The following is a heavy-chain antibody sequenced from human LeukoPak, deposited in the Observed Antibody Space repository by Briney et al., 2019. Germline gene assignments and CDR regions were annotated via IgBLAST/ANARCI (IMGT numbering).Heavy chain of an antibody. CDR1: GGSISSYY. J-gene: IGHJ4*02. CDR2: IYYSGSI. Sequence: SETLSLTCTVSGGSISSYYWSWIRQPPGKGLEWIGYIYYSGSINYNPSLKSRVTISVDTSKNQFSLKLSSVTAADTAVYYCARGGPPATLLDYWGQGTLVTVSS. V-gene: IGHV4-59*01. CDR3: ARGGPPATLLDY. D-gene: IGHD1-26*01.